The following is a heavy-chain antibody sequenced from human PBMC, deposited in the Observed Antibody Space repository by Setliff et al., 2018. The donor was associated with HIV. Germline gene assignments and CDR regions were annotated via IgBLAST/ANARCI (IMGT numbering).Heavy chain of an antibody. CDR1: GGSISSGGYY. J-gene: IGHJ3*02. D-gene: IGHD3-10*01. CDR3: ARTKNDVLLDAFDI. Sequence: TLSLTCTVSGGSISSGGYYWSWIRQHPGKGLEWIGYIYYSGSTYYNPSLKSRVTISVDTSKNQFSLKLSSVTAADTAVYYCARTKNDVLLDAFDIWGQGTMVTVSS. V-gene: IGHV4-31*03. CDR2: IYYSGST.